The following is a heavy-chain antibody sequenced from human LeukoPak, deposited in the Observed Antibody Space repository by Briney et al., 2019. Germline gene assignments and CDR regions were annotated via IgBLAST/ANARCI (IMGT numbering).Heavy chain of an antibody. J-gene: IGHJ3*02. Sequence: SVKVSCKASGGTFSSYAISWVQQAPGQGLEWMGGIIPIFGTANYAQKFQGRVTITADKSTSTAYMELSSLRSEDTAVYYCARDRYAGTTHFDAFDIWGQGTMVTVSS. CDR2: IIPIFGTA. CDR3: ARDRYAGTTHFDAFDI. CDR1: GGTFSSYA. D-gene: IGHD1-1*01. V-gene: IGHV1-69*06.